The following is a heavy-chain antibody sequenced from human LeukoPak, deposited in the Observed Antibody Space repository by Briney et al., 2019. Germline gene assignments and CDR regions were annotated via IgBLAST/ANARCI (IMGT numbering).Heavy chain of an antibody. D-gene: IGHD4-17*01. CDR2: MNPNSGNT. CDR1: GYTFTSYD. J-gene: IGHJ4*02. Sequence: ASVKVSCKASGYTFTSYDINWVRQATGQGLEWMGWMNPNSGNTGYAQKFQGRVTMTRNTSISTAYMELSSLRSEDTAVYYCATATTYGDYTPFDYWGQGTLVTVSS. V-gene: IGHV1-8*01. CDR3: ATATTYGDYTPFDY.